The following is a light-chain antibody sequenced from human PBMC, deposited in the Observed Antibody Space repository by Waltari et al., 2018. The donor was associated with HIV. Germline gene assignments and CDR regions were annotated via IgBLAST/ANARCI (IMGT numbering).Light chain of an antibody. CDR2: DAS. J-gene: IGLJ2*01. CDR3: QVWYSLTDPVV. Sequence: SYVLTPPPSVSVAPGQTARIACGGNSIGTKSVHWYQQKPGQAPVLVVSDASDRPSGIPERFSGSKSGNAATLTISRVEVGDEADYYCQVWYSLTDPVVFGGGTKLTVL. V-gene: IGLV3-21*02. CDR1: SIGTKS.